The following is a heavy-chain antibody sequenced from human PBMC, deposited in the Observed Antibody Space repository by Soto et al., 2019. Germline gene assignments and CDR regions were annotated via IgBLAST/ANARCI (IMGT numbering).Heavy chain of an antibody. CDR1: GFTLSTYW. CDR2: INQDGSVK. J-gene: IGHJ4*02. D-gene: IGHD6-13*01. Sequence: GGSLRLSCAASGFTLSTYWMSWVRQAPGKGLEWVANINQDGSVKYYVDSVKGRLTISRDTSKNSVYLEMNSLRAEDTAVYHCARAVATTGSFWGRGTLVTVS. CDR3: ARAVATTGSF. V-gene: IGHV3-7*01.